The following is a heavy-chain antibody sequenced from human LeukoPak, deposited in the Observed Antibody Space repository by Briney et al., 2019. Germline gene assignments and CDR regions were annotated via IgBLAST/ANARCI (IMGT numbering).Heavy chain of an antibody. Sequence: GGSLRLSCAASGFTFSSYGMHWVRQAPGKGLEWVAVISYDGSNKYYADSVKGRFTISRDNSKNTLYLQMNSLRAEDTAVYYCAKGVRYGSYRHFDYWGQGTLVTVSS. CDR1: GFTFSSYG. D-gene: IGHD1-26*01. J-gene: IGHJ4*02. V-gene: IGHV3-30*18. CDR3: AKGVRYGSYRHFDY. CDR2: ISYDGSNK.